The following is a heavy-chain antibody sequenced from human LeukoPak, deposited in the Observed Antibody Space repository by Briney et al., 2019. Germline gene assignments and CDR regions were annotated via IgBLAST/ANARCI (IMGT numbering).Heavy chain of an antibody. CDR1: GYTLTELS. CDR2: FDPEDGET. CDR3: ATNVAAWTVGVGELGDPQYFDY. V-gene: IGHV1-24*01. Sequence: ASVKVSCKVSGYTLTELSMHWVRQAPGKGLEWMGGFDPEDGETIYAQKFQGRVTMTEDTSTDTAYMELSSLRSEDTAVYYCATNVAAWTVGVGELGDPQYFDYWGQGTLVTVSS. J-gene: IGHJ4*02. D-gene: IGHD4-23*01.